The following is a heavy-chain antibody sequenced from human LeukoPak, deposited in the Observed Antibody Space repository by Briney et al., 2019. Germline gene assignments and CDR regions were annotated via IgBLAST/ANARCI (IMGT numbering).Heavy chain of an antibody. J-gene: IGHJ4*02. V-gene: IGHV3-33*06. Sequence: PGRSLRLSCAASGFTFSSYGMHWVRQAPGKGLEWVEVIWYDGSNKYYADSVKGRFTISRDNSKNTLYLQMSSLRGEDTAVYYCAKAGEYYDSSGYYDYWGQGTLVTVSS. CDR1: GFTFSSYG. D-gene: IGHD3-22*01. CDR3: AKAGEYYDSSGYYDY. CDR2: IWYDGSNK.